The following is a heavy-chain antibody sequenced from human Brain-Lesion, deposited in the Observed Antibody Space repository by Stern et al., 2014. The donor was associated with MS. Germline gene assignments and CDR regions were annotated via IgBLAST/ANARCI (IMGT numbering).Heavy chain of an antibody. J-gene: IGHJ6*02. CDR1: GFSLSSYW. Sequence: EVQLEESGGGLVQPGGSLRLSCAGSGFSLSSYWMSWVRQAPGKGPELVATIKQDGSERYYLDSVKGRFTISRDNSKNSVFLQMNSLRVDDTSVYYCARDCGSGSCYQTQYYYGVDVWGQGTTVIVSS. CDR3: ARDCGSGSCYQTQYYYGVDV. D-gene: IGHD2-15*01. V-gene: IGHV3-7*01. CDR2: IKQDGSER.